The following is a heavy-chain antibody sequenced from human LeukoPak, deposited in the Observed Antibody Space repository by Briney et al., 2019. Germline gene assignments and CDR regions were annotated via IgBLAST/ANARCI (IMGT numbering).Heavy chain of an antibody. Sequence: GASVKVSCKASGGTFSSYAISWVRQAPGQGLEWMGGIIPIFGTANYAQKFQGRVTITTDESTSTAYMELSSLRSEDTAVYYCARDGGLVEGGGYYFDYWGQGTLVTVSS. CDR3: ARDGGLVEGGGYYFDY. V-gene: IGHV1-69*05. D-gene: IGHD3-16*01. CDR2: IIPIFGTA. J-gene: IGHJ4*02. CDR1: GGTFSSYA.